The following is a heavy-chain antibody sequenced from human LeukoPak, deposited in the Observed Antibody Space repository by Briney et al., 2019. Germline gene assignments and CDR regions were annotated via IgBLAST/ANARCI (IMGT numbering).Heavy chain of an antibody. Sequence: PGGSLRVSCAASGFNVAAYAMYWVRQPPGKSLEWVSLINGDSDNKYSAASVKGRFTISRDNSKSSLYLEMNSLTTEDTALYYCAIAYESGSFYRAFAYWGQGALVTVSS. CDR2: INGDSDNK. J-gene: IGHJ4*02. V-gene: IGHV3-43*02. CDR1: GFNVAAYA. CDR3: AIAYESGSFYRAFAY. D-gene: IGHD3-10*01.